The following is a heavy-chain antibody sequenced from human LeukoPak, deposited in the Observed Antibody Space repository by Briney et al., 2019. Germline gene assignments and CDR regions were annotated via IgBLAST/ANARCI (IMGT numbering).Heavy chain of an antibody. J-gene: IGHJ4*02. CDR3: ARESLWYGDLLSPYFDY. D-gene: IGHD3-10*01. CDR2: IKKDGSAE. V-gene: IGHV3-7*01. CDR1: GLSLSSYW. Sequence: GGSLRLSCVGSGLSLSSYWMTWVRQAPGKGLEWVADIKKDGSAEYYVDSVKGRFTISRDNAKNSLFLQMNSLRAEDTAVYYCARESLWYGDLLSPYFDYWGRGALVTVSS.